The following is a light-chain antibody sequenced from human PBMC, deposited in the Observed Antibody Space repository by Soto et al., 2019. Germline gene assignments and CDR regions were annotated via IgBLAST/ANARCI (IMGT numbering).Light chain of an antibody. J-gene: IGKJ5*01. CDR3: QQYNSYPRT. V-gene: IGKV1-16*02. CDR2: AAS. CDR1: QDISSY. Sequence: DIQMTQSPSSLSASVGDRVTITCRASQDISSYLAWFQQKPGKAPTSLIYAASSLQSGLPSKFSGSGSGTDFTLTFSSLQPEDFATYYCQQYNSYPRTFGQGTRLEIK.